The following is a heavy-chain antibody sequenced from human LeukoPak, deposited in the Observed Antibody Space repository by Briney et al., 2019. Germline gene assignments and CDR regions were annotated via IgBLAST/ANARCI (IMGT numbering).Heavy chain of an antibody. CDR3: ARHRSYGGNSELDY. D-gene: IGHD4-23*01. V-gene: IGHV4-30-4*08. CDR1: GGSINSEDHY. CDR2: IYYSGST. J-gene: IGHJ4*02. Sequence: PSETLSLTCTVSGGSINSEDHYWHWIRQPPGKGLEWIGYIYYSGSTYYNPSLKSRVTISVDTSKNQFSLKLSSVTAADTAVYYCARHRSYGGNSELDYWGQGTLVTVSS.